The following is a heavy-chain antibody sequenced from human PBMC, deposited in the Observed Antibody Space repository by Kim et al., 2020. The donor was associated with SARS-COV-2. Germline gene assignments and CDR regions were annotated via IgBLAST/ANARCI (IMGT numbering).Heavy chain of an antibody. V-gene: IGHV1-3*01. CDR3: AREETDSYGYRAFDY. J-gene: IGHJ4*02. Sequence: ASVKFSCKASGYTFHTYAMHWMRQAPGQRLEWMGWVDGGNGNTKSSQNFQGRVTITRDRSATTAYMELSSLRSEDTAVYYCAREETDSYGYRAFDYWGQGTPVTVSS. CDR2: VDGGNGNT. CDR1: GYTFHTYA. D-gene: IGHD5-18*01.